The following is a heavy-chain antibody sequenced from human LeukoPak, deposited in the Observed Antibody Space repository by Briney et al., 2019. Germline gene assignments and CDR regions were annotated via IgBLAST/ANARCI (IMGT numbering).Heavy chain of an antibody. CDR1: RFTVSSNY. J-gene: IGHJ5*02. Sequence: GGSLRLSCAASRFTVSSNYMSWVRQAPGKGLEWVSIVYSGGTIHYADSVKGRFTISRDNTKNTLYLQMNSLRAEDTAVYYCATGYDFGFDPWGQGTLVTVSS. D-gene: IGHD5-12*01. V-gene: IGHV3-53*01. CDR3: ATGYDFGFDP. CDR2: VYSGGTI.